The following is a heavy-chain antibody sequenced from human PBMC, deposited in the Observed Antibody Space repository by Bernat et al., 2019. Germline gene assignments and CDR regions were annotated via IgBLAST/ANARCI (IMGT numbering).Heavy chain of an antibody. CDR2: IYHSGST. V-gene: IGHV4-30-2*01. Sequence: QLQLQESGSGLVKPSQTLSLTCAVSGGSISSGGYSWSWIRQPPGKGLEWIGYIYHSGSTYYNPSLKSRVTISVDRSKNQFSLKLSSVTAADTAVYYCARATIAVAGTPPYYYYGMDVWGQGTTVTVSS. D-gene: IGHD6-19*01. CDR3: ARATIAVAGTPPYYYYGMDV. CDR1: GGSISSGGYS. J-gene: IGHJ6*02.